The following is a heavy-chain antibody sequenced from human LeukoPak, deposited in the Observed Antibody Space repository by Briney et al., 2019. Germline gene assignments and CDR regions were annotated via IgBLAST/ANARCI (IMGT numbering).Heavy chain of an antibody. D-gene: IGHD1-26*01. CDR1: GFTFSSYA. J-gene: IGHJ3*02. CDR2: ISGSGGST. CDR3: ARDSGSPSIEDAFDI. Sequence: GGSPRLSCAASGFTFSSYAMSWVRQAPGKGLEWVSAISGSGGSTYYADSVKGRFTISRDNSKNTLYLQMNSLRAEDTAVYYCARDSGSPSIEDAFDIWGQGTMVTVSS. V-gene: IGHV3-23*01.